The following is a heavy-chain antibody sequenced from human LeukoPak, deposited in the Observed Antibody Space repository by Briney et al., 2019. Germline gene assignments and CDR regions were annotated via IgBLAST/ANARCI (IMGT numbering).Heavy chain of an antibody. CDR1: GFTFSSYW. CDR2: INHSGST. D-gene: IGHD3-10*01. V-gene: IGHV4-34*01. J-gene: IGHJ4*02. Sequence: GSLRLSCSASGFTFSSYWMSWVRQTTGKGLEWIGEINHSGSTNYNPSLKSRVTISVDTSKNQFSLKLSSVTAADTAVYYCARRRWIARGFNYYGSGSYSYYFDYWGQGTLVTVSS. CDR3: ARRRWIARGFNYYGSGSYSYYFDY.